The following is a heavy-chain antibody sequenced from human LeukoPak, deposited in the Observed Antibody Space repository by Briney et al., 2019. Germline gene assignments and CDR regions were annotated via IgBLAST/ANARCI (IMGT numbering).Heavy chain of an antibody. J-gene: IGHJ4*02. V-gene: IGHV3-48*03. Sequence: GGSLRLSCAASGFTFSSYEMNWVRQAPGKGLAWVSYISSSGSTIYYAYSVKGRFTISRDNAKDSLYLQMNSLRAEDTAVYYCARDSESGWSDYWGQGTLVTVSS. D-gene: IGHD6-19*01. CDR2: ISSSGSTI. CDR3: ARDSESGWSDY. CDR1: GFTFSSYE.